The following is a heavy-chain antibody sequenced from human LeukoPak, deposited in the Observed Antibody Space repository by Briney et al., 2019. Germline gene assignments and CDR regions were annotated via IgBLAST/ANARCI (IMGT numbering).Heavy chain of an antibody. Sequence: GGSLRLSCAAPGFTFSSYAMSWVRQAPGKGLEWVSAISGSGGSTYYADSVKGRFTISRDNSKNTLYLQMNSLRAEDTAVYYCAKDVGGYSYGFAGYYFDYWGQGPLVTVS. CDR1: GFTFSSYA. D-gene: IGHD5-18*01. J-gene: IGHJ4*02. V-gene: IGHV3-23*01. CDR2: ISGSGGST. CDR3: AKDVGGYSYGFAGYYFDY.